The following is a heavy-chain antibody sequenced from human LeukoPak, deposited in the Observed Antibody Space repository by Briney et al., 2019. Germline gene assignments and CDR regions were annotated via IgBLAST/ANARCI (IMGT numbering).Heavy chain of an antibody. D-gene: IGHD6-13*01. CDR2: INHIGGT. V-gene: IGHV4-34*01. CDR3: ARLWDSSSPFDY. CDR1: GWSLNNHY. J-gene: IGHJ4*02. Sequence: SETLSLTCAVYGWSLNNHYWIWIRQPPGKGLEWIGEINHIGGTNYNPSLESRVSISIDTSKSQFFLKLSSVTAADTAVYYCARLWDSSSPFDYWGQGTLVTVSS.